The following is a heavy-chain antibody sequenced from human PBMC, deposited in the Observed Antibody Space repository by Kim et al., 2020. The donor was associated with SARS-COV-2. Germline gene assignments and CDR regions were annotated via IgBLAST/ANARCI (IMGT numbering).Heavy chain of an antibody. Sequence: GSGDSTYDADSGRGQFTISRDNSKNTLYLQMNSLRADDTAVYYCAKGLSHWGQGTLVTVSS. J-gene: IGHJ4*02. CDR3: AKGLSH. V-gene: IGHV3-23*01. CDR2: GSGDST.